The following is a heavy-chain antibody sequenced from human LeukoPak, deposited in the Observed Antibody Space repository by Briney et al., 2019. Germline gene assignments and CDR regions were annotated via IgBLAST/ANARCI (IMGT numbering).Heavy chain of an antibody. D-gene: IGHD2-2*01. CDR3: AKDCCCSTTSSYVHFFDC. CDR1: GFTRSSYC. V-gene: IGHV3-30*18. CDR2: ISHDGSKK. Sequence: GGSLRLTCAASGFTRSSYCMHWVRQPQGEGLEWVAVISHDGSKKYSAESVKGRFSISRDNSKNTLYLQMNSLRAADTAVYFCAKDCCCSTTSSYVHFFDCWGEGTLVTVSS. J-gene: IGHJ4*02.